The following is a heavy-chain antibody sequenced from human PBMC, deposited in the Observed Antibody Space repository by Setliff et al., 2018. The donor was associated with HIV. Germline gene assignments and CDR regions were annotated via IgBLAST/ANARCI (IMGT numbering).Heavy chain of an antibody. CDR2: INHGGST. CDR3: ARESPSSSWFYFDF. J-gene: IGHJ4*02. Sequence: PSETLSLTCAVYGGSFSDYYWSWIRQPPGKGLEWIGEINHGGSTNHNPSLKSRVTISVDTSKSQFSLRLNSVTATDTAVYYCARESPSSSWFYFDFWGQGTLVTVSS. V-gene: IGHV4-34*01. D-gene: IGHD6-13*01. CDR1: GGSFSDYY.